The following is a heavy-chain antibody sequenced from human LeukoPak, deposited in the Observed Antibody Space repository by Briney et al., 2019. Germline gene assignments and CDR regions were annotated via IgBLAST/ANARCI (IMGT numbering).Heavy chain of an antibody. V-gene: IGHV1-18*01. D-gene: IGHD4-17*01. CDR2: ISGYNGRT. CDR3: ARDDYGDFVSYFQY. CDR1: GYTFTSYG. J-gene: IGHJ1*01. Sequence: GASVKVSRKASGYTFTSYGISWVRQAPGQGPEWMGWISGYNGRTNYAQKFQDRVTMTTDTSTSTAYMELRSLRSDDTAVYYCARDDYGDFVSYFQYWGQGTLVIVSS.